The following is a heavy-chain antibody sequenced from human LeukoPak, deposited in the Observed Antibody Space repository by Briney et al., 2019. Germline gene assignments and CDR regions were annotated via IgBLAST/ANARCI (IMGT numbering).Heavy chain of an antibody. CDR3: ARSRMVRGVMSWFDP. Sequence: GASVKVSCKASGYTFTGYYMHWVRQAPGQGLEWMEWINPNSGGTNYAQKFQGRVTMTRDTSISTAYMELSRLRSDDTAVYYCARSRMVRGVMSWFDPWGQGTLVTVSS. CDR2: INPNSGGT. V-gene: IGHV1-2*02. D-gene: IGHD3-10*01. J-gene: IGHJ5*02. CDR1: GYTFTGYY.